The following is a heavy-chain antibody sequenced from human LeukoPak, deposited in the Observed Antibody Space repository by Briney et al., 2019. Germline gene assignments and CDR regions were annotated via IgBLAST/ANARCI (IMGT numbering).Heavy chain of an antibody. CDR1: GFTVSSNY. CDR3: ARGVYDSSGYYAFDH. Sequence: PGGSLRLSCAASGFTVSSNYMSWVRQAPGKGLEWVSVIYSGGSTYYADSVKGRFTISRDNSKNTLYLQMNSLRAEDTAVYYCARGVYDSSGYYAFDHWGQGTLVTVSS. J-gene: IGHJ4*02. CDR2: IYSGGST. D-gene: IGHD3-22*01. V-gene: IGHV3-53*01.